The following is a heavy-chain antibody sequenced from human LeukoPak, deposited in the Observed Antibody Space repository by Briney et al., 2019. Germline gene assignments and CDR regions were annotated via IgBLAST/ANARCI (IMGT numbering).Heavy chain of an antibody. CDR2: INHSGST. Sequence: SETLSLTCAVYGVSFSGYYWSWIRQPPGKGLEWIGEINHSGSTNYNPSLKSRVTISVDTSKNQFSLKLSSVTAADTAVYYCARDLRFSRYGMDVWGQGTTVTVSS. V-gene: IGHV4-34*01. CDR1: GVSFSGYY. J-gene: IGHJ6*02. CDR3: ARDLRFSRYGMDV. D-gene: IGHD3-3*01.